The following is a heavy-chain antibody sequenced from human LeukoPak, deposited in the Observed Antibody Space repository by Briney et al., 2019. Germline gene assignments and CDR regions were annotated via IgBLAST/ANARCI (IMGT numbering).Heavy chain of an antibody. V-gene: IGHV1-18*01. CDR3: VSGVLLWFGERNYGMDV. D-gene: IGHD3-10*01. J-gene: IGHJ6*02. Sequence: GASVKVSCKASGYTFTSYGISWVRQAPGQGLEWMGWISAYNGNTNYAQELQGRVTMTTDTSTSTAYMELRSLRSDDTAVYYCVSGVLLWFGERNYGMDVWGQGTTATVSS. CDR1: GYTFTSYG. CDR2: ISAYNGNT.